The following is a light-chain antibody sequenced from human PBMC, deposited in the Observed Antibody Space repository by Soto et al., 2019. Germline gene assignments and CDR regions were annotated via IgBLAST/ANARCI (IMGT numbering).Light chain of an antibody. CDR3: QQLRMYPST. Sequence: DIQMTQSPPSLSASVGDRVTITCRASQGIEGFLAWYQQKPGTAPKLLVYGTSTLQVGVPSRFSGSGWGTDFTLTISSVQPEDVATYYCQQLRMYPSTFGGGTKVEIK. CDR1: QGIEGF. J-gene: IGKJ4*01. CDR2: GTS. V-gene: IGKV1-27*01.